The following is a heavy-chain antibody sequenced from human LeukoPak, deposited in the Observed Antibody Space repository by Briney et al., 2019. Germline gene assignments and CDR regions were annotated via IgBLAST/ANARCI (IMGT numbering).Heavy chain of an antibody. CDR2: LSGSGGNT. V-gene: IGHV3-23*01. D-gene: IGHD3-22*01. CDR1: GFTFSSYA. J-gene: IGHJ4*02. CDR3: AKGSYYYDSADYFDY. Sequence: GGSLRLSCAASGFTFSSYAMSWVRQAPGKGLEWVSTLSGSGGNTYYADSVKGRVTISRDNSKNPMYLQMNSLRAEDTAVYHCAKGSYYYDSADYFDYWGQGTLVTVSS.